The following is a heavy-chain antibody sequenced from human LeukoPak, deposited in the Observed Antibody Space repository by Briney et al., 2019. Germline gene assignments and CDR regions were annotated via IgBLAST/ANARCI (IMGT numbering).Heavy chain of an antibody. D-gene: IGHD5-18*01. V-gene: IGHV3-33*01. Sequence: PGGSLRLSCAASGFTFSNYGMHWVRQAPGKGLEGVAAIWYDGSNEYYSGSVKGRFTISRDNSKNTVHLQMSSLRSEDTAVYYCASGLGQLRYTEDYWGQGTLVTVSS. CDR2: IWYDGSNE. CDR3: ASGLGQLRYTEDY. J-gene: IGHJ4*02. CDR1: GFTFSNYG.